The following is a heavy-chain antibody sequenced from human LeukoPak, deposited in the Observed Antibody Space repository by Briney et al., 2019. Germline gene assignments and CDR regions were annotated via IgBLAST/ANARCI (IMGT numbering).Heavy chain of an antibody. D-gene: IGHD5/OR15-5a*01. CDR1: GFTFSSYS. V-gene: IGHV3-21*01. CDR2: ISTTSDYI. Sequence: GSLRLSCAASGFTFSSYSMNWVRQAPGKGLEWVSSISTTSDYIYYAGSLKGRLTISRDNAKNSLYLQVNSLRAEDTAVYYCARGGVYSQGFDYWGQGTLVTVSS. CDR3: ARGGVYSQGFDY. J-gene: IGHJ4*02.